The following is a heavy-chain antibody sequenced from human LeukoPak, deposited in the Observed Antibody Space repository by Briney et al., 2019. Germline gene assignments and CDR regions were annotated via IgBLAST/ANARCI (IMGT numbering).Heavy chain of an antibody. CDR1: GGTFSSYA. CDR3: ARVFYSSSWYGLFDY. CDR2: INPIFGTA. J-gene: IGHJ4*02. D-gene: IGHD6-13*01. Sequence: GASVKVSCKASGGTFSSYAISWVRQAPGQGLEWMGGINPIFGTANYAQKFQGRVTTTSDESTSTAYMELSSLRSEETDVYYCARVFYSSSWYGLFDYWGQGTLVTVSS. V-gene: IGHV1-69*13.